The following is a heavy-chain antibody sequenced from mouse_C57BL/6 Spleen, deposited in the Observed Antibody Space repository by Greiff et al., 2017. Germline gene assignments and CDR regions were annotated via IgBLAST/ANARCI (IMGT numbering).Heavy chain of an antibody. J-gene: IGHJ1*03. Sequence: VQLQQSGAELVKPGASVKLSCKASGYTFTSYWMHWVKQRPGQGLEWIGMIHPNSGSTNDNEKFKGKATLTVDKSSSTAYMQLSSLKSEDSAVYYCAREGKTYWYFDVWGTGTTVTVAS. CDR3: AREGKTYWYFDV. CDR1: GYTFTSYW. V-gene: IGHV1-64*01. CDR2: IHPNSGST.